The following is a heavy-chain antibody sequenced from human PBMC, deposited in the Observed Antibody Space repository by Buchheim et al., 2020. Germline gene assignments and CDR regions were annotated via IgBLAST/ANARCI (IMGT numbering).Heavy chain of an antibody. Sequence: QVQLQESGPGLVKPSETLSLTCTVSGGSLDRSSYYWGWIRQPPGKGLEWIGSMFYSGTTYSSPSFKSRVTFTVDTSKNQFSLKLSSVTAADTAVYYCARHAVIVVGKLTDNNWFDPWGPGTL. V-gene: IGHV4-39*01. J-gene: IGHJ5*02. D-gene: IGHD2-15*01. CDR3: ARHAVIVVGKLTDNNWFDP. CDR2: MFYSGTT. CDR1: GGSLDRSSYY.